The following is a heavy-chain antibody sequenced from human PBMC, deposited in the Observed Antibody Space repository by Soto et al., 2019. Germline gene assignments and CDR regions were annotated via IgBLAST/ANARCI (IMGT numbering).Heavy chain of an antibody. J-gene: IGHJ6*03. CDR1: GFTFSSYW. Sequence: EVQLVESGGGLVQPGGSLRLSCAASGFTFSSYWMSWVRQAAGKGLEWVANIKQDGSEKYYVDSVKGRFPISRDNAKNSLYLQMNSLRAEDTAVYYCARNQFDYYYYLDVWGKGTTVTVSS. V-gene: IGHV3-7*01. CDR3: ARNQFDYYYYLDV. D-gene: IGHD3-16*01. CDR2: IKQDGSEK.